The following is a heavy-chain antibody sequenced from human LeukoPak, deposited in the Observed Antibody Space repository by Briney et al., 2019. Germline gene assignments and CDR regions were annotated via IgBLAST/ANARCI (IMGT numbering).Heavy chain of an antibody. CDR3: ARDRDYGDYVTSSFDY. CDR1: GGTFSSYA. CDR2: IIPILGIA. Sequence: SVKVSCKASGGTFSSYAISWVRQAPGQGLEWMGRIIPILGIANYAQKFQGRVTITADKSTSTAYMEQSSLRSEDTAVYYCARDRDYGDYVTSSFDYWGQGTLVTVSS. V-gene: IGHV1-69*04. D-gene: IGHD4-17*01. J-gene: IGHJ4*02.